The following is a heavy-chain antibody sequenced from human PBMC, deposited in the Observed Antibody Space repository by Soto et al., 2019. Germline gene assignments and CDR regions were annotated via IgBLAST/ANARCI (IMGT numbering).Heavy chain of an antibody. V-gene: IGHV1-69*06. D-gene: IGHD2-2*01. CDR3: ARLGVLHLVPPGKQEGLQYYQFAMDV. J-gene: IGHJ6*02. Sequence: QVQLVQSGAEVKKPGSSEKVSCQASGGSFGPHTITRVRQAPGKGLEWMGGINRRFEKDNYAQNFQGRVALAADKATNTVHLEIDSLASEDTAVYYCARLGVLHLVPPGKQEGLQYYQFAMDVWGQGTTVTVSS. CDR1: GGSFGPHT. CDR2: INRRFEKD.